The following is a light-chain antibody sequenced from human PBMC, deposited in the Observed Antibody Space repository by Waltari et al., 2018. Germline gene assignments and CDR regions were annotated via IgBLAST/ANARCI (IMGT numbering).Light chain of an antibody. V-gene: IGKV1-39*01. J-gene: IGKJ2*01. CDR1: QSITGH. Sequence: DIQMTQAPSSLSASVGDRVTMTCRTSQSITGHLNWFQQQPGKAPKRLIHSASALQSGVQSRFSGIGSGTHFTLTISSLQPEDFATYFCQQSYSKPYTVGQGIKLEIK. CDR2: SAS. CDR3: QQSYSKPYT.